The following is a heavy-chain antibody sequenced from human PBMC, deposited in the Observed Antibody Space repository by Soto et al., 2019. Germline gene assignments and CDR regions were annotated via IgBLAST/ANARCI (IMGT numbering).Heavy chain of an antibody. CDR1: GGSISSGDYD. CDR3: ARRDASSLAFDP. V-gene: IGHV4-30-4*01. J-gene: IGHJ5*02. D-gene: IGHD3-16*01. CDR2: IYDSGNT. Sequence: QVQLQESGTGLVKPSQTLPLTCTVSGGSISSGDYDWNWIRQPPGKGLEWIGYIYDSGNTYYNPSLKSRVTISVDTSKNQFSLKLNSVTAADTAVYYCARRDASSLAFDPWGQGTLVTVSS.